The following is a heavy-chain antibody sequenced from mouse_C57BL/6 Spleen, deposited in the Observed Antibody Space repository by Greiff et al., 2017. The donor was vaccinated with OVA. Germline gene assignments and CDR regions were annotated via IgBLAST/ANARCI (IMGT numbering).Heavy chain of an antibody. CDR1: GFTFSNYW. Sequence: VQLKESGGGLVQPGGSMKLSCVASGFTFSNYWMNWVRQSPEKGLEWVAQIRLKSDNYATHYAESVKGRFTISRDDSKSSVYLQMNNLRAEDTGIYYCTNYYGSSHWYFDVWGTGTTVTVSS. V-gene: IGHV6-3*01. D-gene: IGHD1-1*01. J-gene: IGHJ1*03. CDR2: IRLKSDNYAT. CDR3: TNYYGSSHWYFDV.